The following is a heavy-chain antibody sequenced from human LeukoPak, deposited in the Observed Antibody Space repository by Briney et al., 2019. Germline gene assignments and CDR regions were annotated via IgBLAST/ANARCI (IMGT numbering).Heavy chain of an antibody. J-gene: IGHJ6*03. D-gene: IGHD5-12*01. CDR1: GGSISSYY. Sequence: SETPSLTCTVSGGSISSYYWSWLRQPPGKGLEWIGYIHYSGSTHYNPSLKSRVTISVDTSKNQVSLKLRSVTAADTAVYYCARTTEGYAGGPGYSYYYYMDVWGKGTTVTISS. CDR3: ARTTEGYAGGPGYSYYYYMDV. V-gene: IGHV4-59*01. CDR2: IHYSGST.